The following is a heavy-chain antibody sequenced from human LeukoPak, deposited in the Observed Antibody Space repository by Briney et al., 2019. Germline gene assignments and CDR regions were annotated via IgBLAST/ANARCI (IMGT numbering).Heavy chain of an antibody. J-gene: IGHJ5*02. V-gene: IGHV4-59*01. CDR1: GGSISSYY. D-gene: IGHD3-10*01. CDR2: IYYSGST. CDR3: ARGQMRDLWFGDPSNWFDP. Sequence: PSETLSLTCTVSGGSISSYYWSWIRQPPGKGLEWIGYIYYSGSTNYNPSLKSRVTISVDTSKNQFSLKLSSVTAADTAVYYCARGQMRDLWFGDPSNWFDPWGQGTLVTVSS.